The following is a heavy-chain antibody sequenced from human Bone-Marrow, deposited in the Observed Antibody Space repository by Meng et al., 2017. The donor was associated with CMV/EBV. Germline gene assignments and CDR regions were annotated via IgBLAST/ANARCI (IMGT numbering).Heavy chain of an antibody. CDR3: ARGSPTPDGGAFDI. CDR2: IGTAGDT. J-gene: IGHJ3*02. D-gene: IGHD3-16*01. CDR1: GFTFSSYD. Sequence: GESLKISCAASGFTFSSYDLHWVRQATGKGLEWVSAIGTAGDTYYPGSVKGRFTISRENAKNSLYLQMNSLRAGDTAVYYCARGSPTPDGGAFDIWGQGKMVNVAS. V-gene: IGHV3-13*01.